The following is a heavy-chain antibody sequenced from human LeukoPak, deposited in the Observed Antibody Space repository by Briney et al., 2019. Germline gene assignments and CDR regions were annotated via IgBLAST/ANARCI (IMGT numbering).Heavy chain of an antibody. Sequence: GGSLTLSCAASGFTLSDYAMSWVRQAPGKGLEWVSTISGDGLSTYYADSVKGRFTVSRGNSKNTLYLQMNSLRADDTALYSCAKDVEQIVVVTGRWFDLWGQGTMVTVSS. CDR1: GFTLSDYA. V-gene: IGHV3-23*01. J-gene: IGHJ5*02. CDR3: AKDVEQIVVVTGRWFDL. CDR2: ISGDGLST. D-gene: IGHD2-21*02.